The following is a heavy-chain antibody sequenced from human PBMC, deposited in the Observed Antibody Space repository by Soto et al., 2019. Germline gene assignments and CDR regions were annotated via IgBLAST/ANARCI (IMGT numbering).Heavy chain of an antibody. Sequence: GESLKISCKGSGYSFTSYWIGWVRQMPGKGLEWMGIIYPGDSDTRYSPSFQGQVTISADKSISTAYLQWSSLKASDTAMYYCARVADDIVVVPAVAYYYYYGMDVWGQGTTVTVSS. V-gene: IGHV5-51*01. J-gene: IGHJ6*02. CDR1: GYSFTSYW. CDR2: IYPGDSDT. D-gene: IGHD2-2*01. CDR3: ARVADDIVVVPAVAYYYYYGMDV.